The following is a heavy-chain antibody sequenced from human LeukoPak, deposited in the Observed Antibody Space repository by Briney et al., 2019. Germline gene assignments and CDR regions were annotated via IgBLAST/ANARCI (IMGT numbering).Heavy chain of an antibody. CDR2: INWDGGST. J-gene: IGHJ4*02. D-gene: IGHD2-2*02. Sequence: PGGSLRLSCAASGFNFEDYTMHWVRQTPGKGLEWVSLINWDGGSTYYADSVKGRFAISRDNNKNSLYLQVTSLRTEDTALYYCTKGSNTWPSLFDYWGQGTLVTVSS. V-gene: IGHV3-43*01. CDR3: TKGSNTWPSLFDY. CDR1: GFNFEDYT.